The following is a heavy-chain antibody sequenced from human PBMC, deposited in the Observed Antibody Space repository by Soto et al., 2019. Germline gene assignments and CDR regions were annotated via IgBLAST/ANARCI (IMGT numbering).Heavy chain of an antibody. J-gene: IGHJ4*02. CDR1: GFSFSTGAVG. Sequence: QITLTESGPTLVKPTQTLTLTCTFSGFSFSTGAVGVGWIRQPPGKALEFLALIYWDDDKRYRPSLTNKITITKDTSRNQVVPTMTDLDPEDTATYYCAHVYLAASGTRYYFGHWGQGTLVTVSS. CDR2: IYWDDDK. CDR3: AHVYLAASGTRYYFGH. D-gene: IGHD6-13*01. V-gene: IGHV2-5*02.